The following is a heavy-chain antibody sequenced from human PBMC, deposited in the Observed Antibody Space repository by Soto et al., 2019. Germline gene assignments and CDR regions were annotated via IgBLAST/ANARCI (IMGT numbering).Heavy chain of an antibody. CDR2: IYYSGST. J-gene: IGHJ4*02. V-gene: IGHV4-39*01. CDR3: ARRPETMVRGVIGPDY. CDR1: GGSISSSSYY. D-gene: IGHD3-10*01. Sequence: QLQLQESGPGLVKPSETLSLTCTVSGGSISSSSYYWGWIRQPPGKGLEWIGSIYYSGSTYYNPSLKSRVTISVDTSKNQFSLKLSSVTAADTAVYYCARRPETMVRGVIGPDYWGQGTLVTVSS.